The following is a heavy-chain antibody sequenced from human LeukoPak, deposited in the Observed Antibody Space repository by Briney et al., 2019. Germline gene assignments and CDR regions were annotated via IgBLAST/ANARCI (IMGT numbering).Heavy chain of an antibody. J-gene: IGHJ4*02. CDR3: ARVLRRGGSYYGYFDY. CDR1: GFTFSSYW. V-gene: IGHV3-74*01. D-gene: IGHD1-26*01. CDR2: ISSDGSST. Sequence: GGSLRLSCAASGFTFSSYWMHWVRQAPGKGLVWVSRISSDGSSTSYADSVKGRFTISRDNAKNTLYLQMNSLRAEDTAVYYCARVLRRGGSYYGYFDYWGQGTLVTVSS.